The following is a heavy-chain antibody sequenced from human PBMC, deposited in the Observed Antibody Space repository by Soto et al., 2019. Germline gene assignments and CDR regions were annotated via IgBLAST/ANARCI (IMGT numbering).Heavy chain of an antibody. D-gene: IGHD3-10*01. V-gene: IGHV3-30-3*01. Sequence: PGGSLRLSCAASGFTFSNYIMHWVRQAPGKGLEWVAIILHDGNNKYYADSVKGRFTISRDNAKNSLYLQMSSLRAEDSAVYYCARDPSDYGSGSYYYFDDWGQGALVTVSS. J-gene: IGHJ4*02. CDR1: GFTFSNYI. CDR3: ARDPSDYGSGSYYYFDD. CDR2: ILHDGNNK.